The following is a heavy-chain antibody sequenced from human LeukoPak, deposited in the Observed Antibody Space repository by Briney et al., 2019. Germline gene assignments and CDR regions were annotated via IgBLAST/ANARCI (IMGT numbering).Heavy chain of an antibody. CDR3: AKIGVSGQWYFDL. Sequence: GGSLRLSCAASGFAFSSFPMSWVRQAPGRGLEWISSISSSGSLIYYADSLKGRFTVSRDNAKNSLYVQMNSLRAEDTAVYYCAKIGVSGQWYFDLWGRGTLVTVSS. V-gene: IGHV3-21*01. CDR1: GFAFSSFP. D-gene: IGHD5/OR15-5a*01. CDR2: ISSSGSLI. J-gene: IGHJ2*01.